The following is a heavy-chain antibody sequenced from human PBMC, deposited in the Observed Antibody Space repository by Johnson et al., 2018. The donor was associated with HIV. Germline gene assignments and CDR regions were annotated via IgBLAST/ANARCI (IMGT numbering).Heavy chain of an antibody. Sequence: QVQLVESGGGVVQPGRSLRLSCAASGFTFSSYAMHWVRQAPGKGLEWVAVISYDGSNKYYADSVKGRFTISRDNSKTTLYLQMNSLRAEDTAVYYCAKESAFDIWGQGTMVTVSS. CDR3: AKESAFDI. CDR2: ISYDGSNK. J-gene: IGHJ3*02. V-gene: IGHV3-30-3*01. CDR1: GFTFSSYA.